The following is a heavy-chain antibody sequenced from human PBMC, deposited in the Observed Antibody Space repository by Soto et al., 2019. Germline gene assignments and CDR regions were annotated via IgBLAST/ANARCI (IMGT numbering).Heavy chain of an antibody. CDR1: GGSFSGYY. V-gene: IGHV4-34*01. Sequence: SETLSLTCAVYGGSFSGYYWSWIRQPPGKGLEWIGEINHSGSTNYNPSLKSRVTISVDTSKNQFSLKLSSVTAADTAVYYCARAVVVVAANVDWFDPWGQGTKVTVYS. J-gene: IGHJ5*02. D-gene: IGHD2-15*01. CDR3: ARAVVVVAANVDWFDP. CDR2: INHSGST.